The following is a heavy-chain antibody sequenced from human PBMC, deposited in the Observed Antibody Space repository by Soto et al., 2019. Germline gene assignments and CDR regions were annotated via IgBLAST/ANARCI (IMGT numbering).Heavy chain of an antibody. CDR2: IIPILGIA. CDR1: GGTFSSYT. CDR3: ARVLNPYGSGSYYNPPGAFDI. Sequence: ASVKVSCKASGGTFSSYTISWVRQAPGQGLEWMGRIIPILGIANYAQKFQGRVTITADKSTSTAYMELSSLRSEDTAVYYCARVLNPYGSGSYYNPPGAFDIWGQGTMVTVSS. D-gene: IGHD3-10*01. V-gene: IGHV1-69*02. J-gene: IGHJ3*02.